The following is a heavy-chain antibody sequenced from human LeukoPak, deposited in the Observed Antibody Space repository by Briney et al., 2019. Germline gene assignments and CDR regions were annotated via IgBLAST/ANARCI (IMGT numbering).Heavy chain of an antibody. V-gene: IGHV4-59*01. J-gene: IGHJ4*02. CDR3: ASLLAGCPGGRCRAHFDY. D-gene: IGHD2-15*01. CDR1: GGSISSYY. CDR2: IYYGGST. Sequence: SETLSLTCTVSGGSISSYYWSWIRQPPGKGLEWIGYIYYGGSTNYNPSLKSRVSMSVDTSKNQFSLNLSSVTAADTAVYHFASLLAGCPGGRCRAHFDYWGQGTLVTVSS.